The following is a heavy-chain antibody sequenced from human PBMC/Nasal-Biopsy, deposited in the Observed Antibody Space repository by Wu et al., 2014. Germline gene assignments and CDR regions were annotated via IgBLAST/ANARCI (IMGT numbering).Heavy chain of an antibody. CDR2: VWHGGNT. CDR3: AREGQAQGYGYGVDV. V-gene: IGHV4-4*02. J-gene: IGHJ6*02. CDR1: GSSISIINW. D-gene: IGHD5-12*01. Sequence: TLSLTCAVSGSSISIINWWSWVRQSPGKGLEWIGEVWHGGNTNYNPSLKSRVTISVDKSKNQFSLKLSSVTAADTAVYYCAREGQAQGYGYGVDVWGQGTTVTVSS.